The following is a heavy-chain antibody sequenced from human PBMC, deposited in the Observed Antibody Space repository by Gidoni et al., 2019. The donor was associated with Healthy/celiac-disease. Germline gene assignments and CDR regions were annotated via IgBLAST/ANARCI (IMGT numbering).Heavy chain of an antibody. CDR1: GGSFSGYY. D-gene: IGHD6-19*01. J-gene: IGHJ4*02. CDR3: ARGPYSGWLVPSYYFDY. CDR2: INHSGST. Sequence: QVQLQQWGAGLLKPSETLSPTCAVYGGSFSGYYWRWIRQPHGKGLEWIGEINHSGSTNYNPSLKSRVTISVDTSKNQFSLKLSSVTAADTAVYYCARGPYSGWLVPSYYFDYWGQGTLVTVSS. V-gene: IGHV4-34*01.